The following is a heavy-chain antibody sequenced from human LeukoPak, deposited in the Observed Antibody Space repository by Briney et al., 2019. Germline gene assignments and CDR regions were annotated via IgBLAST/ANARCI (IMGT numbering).Heavy chain of an antibody. V-gene: IGHV1-46*01. CDR3: ARDQEGFDY. CDR2: IYPRDGST. J-gene: IGHJ4*02. CDR1: GYTFTSNY. Sequence: ASVKVSCKASGYTFTSNYIHWVRQAPGQGLEWMGMIYPRDGSTSYAQKFQGRVTVSRDTSTSTVHMELSGLRSEDTAVYYCARDQEGFDYWGQGTLVTVSS.